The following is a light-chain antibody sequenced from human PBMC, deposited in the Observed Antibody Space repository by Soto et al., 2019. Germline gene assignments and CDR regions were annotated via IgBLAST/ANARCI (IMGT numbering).Light chain of an antibody. J-gene: IGKJ2*01. CDR2: GSS. CDR3: QQYSNWPPYT. V-gene: IGKV3-15*01. Sequence: DIVMTQSPGSLSASPGESVTLSCRASQSVGSTLAWYQHQPGQAPRGLIYGSSTRATGIQDRFSGSGSGTDFTLTINSLQSEDFAVYYCQQYSNWPPYTFGQGTKLEMK. CDR1: QSVGST.